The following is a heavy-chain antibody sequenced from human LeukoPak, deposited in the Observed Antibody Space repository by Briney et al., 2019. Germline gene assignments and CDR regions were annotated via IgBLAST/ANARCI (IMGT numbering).Heavy chain of an antibody. D-gene: IGHD6-13*01. V-gene: IGHV3-30-3*01. Sequence: QPGGSLRLSCAASGFTFSSYAMHWVRQAPGKGLEWVAVISYDGSNKYYADSVKGRFTISRDNSKNTLYLQMNSLRAEDTAVYYCAKDGPLYSSNWYGAFDIWGQGTMVTVSS. CDR3: AKDGPLYSSNWYGAFDI. CDR1: GFTFSSYA. J-gene: IGHJ3*02. CDR2: ISYDGSNK.